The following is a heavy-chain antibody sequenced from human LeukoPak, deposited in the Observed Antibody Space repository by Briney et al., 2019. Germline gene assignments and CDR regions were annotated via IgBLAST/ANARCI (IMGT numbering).Heavy chain of an antibody. J-gene: IGHJ4*02. CDR1: GFTFSSYG. D-gene: IGHD3-22*01. Sequence: PGGSLRLSCAASGFTFSSYGMHWVRQAPGKGLEWVAVIWYDGSNKYYADSVKGRFTISRDNSKNTLYLQMNSLRAEDTAVYYCARDVPPYYDSSGYYLGYWGQGTLVTVSS. V-gene: IGHV3-33*01. CDR2: IWYDGSNK. CDR3: ARDVPPYYDSSGYYLGY.